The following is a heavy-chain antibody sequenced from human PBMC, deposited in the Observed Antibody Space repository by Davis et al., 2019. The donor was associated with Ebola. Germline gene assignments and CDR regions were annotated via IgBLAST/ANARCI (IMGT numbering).Heavy chain of an antibody. V-gene: IGHV3-30*18. Sequence: GGSLRLSCAASGFTFSSYGMHWVRQAPGKGLEWVAVISYDGSNKYYADSVKGRFTISIYNSKNTLYLQMNSLRAEDTAVYYCAKEAQEARGIYYYGMDVWGKGTTVTVSS. CDR3: AKEAQEARGIYYYGMDV. D-gene: IGHD1-26*01. CDR1: GFTFSSYG. J-gene: IGHJ6*04. CDR2: ISYDGSNK.